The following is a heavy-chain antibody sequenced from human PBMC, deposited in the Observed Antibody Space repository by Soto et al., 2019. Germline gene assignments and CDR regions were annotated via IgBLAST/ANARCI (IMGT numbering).Heavy chain of an antibody. CDR1: GFAFSTYG. CDR3: ARDSWYYGSGSIYGMDV. Sequence: GGSLRLSCAATGFAFSTYGMHWVRQAPGKGREWVSYISSSGSTIYYADSVKGRFTISRDNAKNSLYLQMNSLRAEDTAVYYCARDSWYYGSGSIYGMDVWGQGTTVTVSS. V-gene: IGHV3-48*04. D-gene: IGHD3-10*01. J-gene: IGHJ6*02. CDR2: ISSSGSTI.